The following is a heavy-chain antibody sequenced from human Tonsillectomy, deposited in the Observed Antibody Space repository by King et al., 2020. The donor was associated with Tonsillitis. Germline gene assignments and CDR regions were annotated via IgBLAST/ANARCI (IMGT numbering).Heavy chain of an antibody. CDR1: GFTFSSYS. D-gene: IGHD3-22*01. CDR2: ISSSSSYI. CDR3: ARDPYYYYECSGYYGGYFDY. V-gene: IGHV3-21*01. J-gene: IGHJ4*02. Sequence: VQLVESGGGLVKPGGSLRLSCAASGFTFSSYSMNWVRQAPGKGLEWVSSISSSSSYIYYADSVKGRFTISRDNAKNSLYLQMNSLRAEDTAVYYCARDPYYYYECSGYYGGYFDYWGQGTLVTVSS.